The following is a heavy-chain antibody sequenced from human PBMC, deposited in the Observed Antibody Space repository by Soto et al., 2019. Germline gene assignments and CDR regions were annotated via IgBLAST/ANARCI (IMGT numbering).Heavy chain of an antibody. D-gene: IGHD3-3*01. CDR1: GYTFTSYG. V-gene: IGHV1-18*01. Sequence: QVQLVQSGAEVKKPGASVKVSCKASGYTFTSYGISWVRQAPGQGLEWMGWISAYNGNTNYAQKFQGRVTITTDTSTSTAYMELRSLRSDDTAVYYCARDLESGEWLGGVYGMDVWGQGTTVTVSS. CDR2: ISAYNGNT. CDR3: ARDLESGEWLGGVYGMDV. J-gene: IGHJ6*02.